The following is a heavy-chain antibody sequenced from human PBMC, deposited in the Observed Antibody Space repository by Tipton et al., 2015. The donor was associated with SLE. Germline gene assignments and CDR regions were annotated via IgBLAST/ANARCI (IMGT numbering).Heavy chain of an antibody. Sequence: TLSLTCAVSGYSISSSNWWGWIRQPPGKGLEWIGYIHYLESTNYSPSLKSRVTISVDTSKNQFSLKLSSVTAADTAVYYCARSTQLERPLGYYYMDIWGKGTTVTVSS. CDR2: IHYLEST. D-gene: IGHD1-1*01. CDR1: GYSISSSNW. V-gene: IGHV4-28*01. J-gene: IGHJ6*03. CDR3: ARSTQLERPLGYYYMDI.